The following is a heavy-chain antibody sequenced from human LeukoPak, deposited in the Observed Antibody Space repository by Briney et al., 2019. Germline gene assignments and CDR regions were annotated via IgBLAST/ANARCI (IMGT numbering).Heavy chain of an antibody. V-gene: IGHV1-69*05. J-gene: IGHJ5*02. Sequence: ASVKVSYKASGGTFSSYAISWVRQAPGQGLEWMGGIIPIFGTANYAQKFQGRVTITTDESTSTAYMELSSLRSEDTAVYYCASYCSSICCYSGGNWFDPWAREPWSPSPQ. CDR2: IIPIFGTA. D-gene: IGHD2-2*01. CDR1: GGTFSSYA. CDR3: ASYCSSICCYSGGNWFDP.